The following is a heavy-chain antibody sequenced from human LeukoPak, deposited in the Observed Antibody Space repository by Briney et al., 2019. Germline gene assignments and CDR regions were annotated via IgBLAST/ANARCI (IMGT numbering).Heavy chain of an antibody. CDR2: IYHSGRT. CDR3: ARRYSSSWYGAFDI. D-gene: IGHD6-13*01. V-gene: IGHV4-30-2*02. CDR1: GGSISSGGYS. Sequence: PSETLSLTCAVSGGSISSGGYSWSWLRQTPGKGLEWIGYIYHSGRTYYNPSLKSRVTISVDRSKNQFSLKLSSVTAADTAVYYCARRYSSSWYGAFDIWGQGTMVTVSS. J-gene: IGHJ3*02.